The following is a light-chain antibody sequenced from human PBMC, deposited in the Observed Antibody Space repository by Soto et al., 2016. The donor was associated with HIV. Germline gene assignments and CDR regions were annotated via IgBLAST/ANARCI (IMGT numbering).Light chain of an antibody. CDR1: DIGSKS. CDR3: QVWDTGSDHVV. J-gene: IGLJ2*01. V-gene: IGLV3-21*02. CDR2: DGT. Sequence: SYELTQPPSVSVAPGETAMITCGGNDIGSKSVHWYQQKPGQAPVLVVYDGTDRPSGIPERFSGSNSGSTASLTVTRVEPGDEGDYYCQVWDTGSDHVVFGGGTKLTVL.